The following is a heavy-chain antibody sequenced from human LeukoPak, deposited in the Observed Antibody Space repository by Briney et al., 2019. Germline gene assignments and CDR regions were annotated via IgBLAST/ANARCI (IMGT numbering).Heavy chain of an antibody. CDR2: IYYGGDT. J-gene: IGHJ4*02. D-gene: IGHD6-13*01. CDR1: GGSFSSYY. Sequence: SETLSLTCTVSGGSFSSYYWSWIRQPPGKGLEWIGYIYYGGDTNYNPSLKSRVTISVDTSKNQFSLKLSSVTAADTAVFYCARSWESSSGIDNWGQGTLVTVSS. V-gene: IGHV4-59*01. CDR3: ARSWESSSGIDN.